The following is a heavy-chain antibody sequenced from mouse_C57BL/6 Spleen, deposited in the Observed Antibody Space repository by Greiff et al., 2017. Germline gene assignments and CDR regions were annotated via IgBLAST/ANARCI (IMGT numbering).Heavy chain of an antibody. J-gene: IGHJ4*01. V-gene: IGHV2-9*01. CDR1: GFSLTSYG. CDR3: AKGGYDSHGSYAMDD. D-gene: IGHD2-2*01. CDR2: IWGGGST. Sequence: VQVVESGPGLVAPSQSLSITCTVSGFSLTSYGVDWVRQPPGKGLEWLGVIWGGGSTNYNSALMSRMSISKDNSKSQVFLKMNSLQTDDTAMYYCAKGGYDSHGSYAMDDWGQGTSVTVSS.